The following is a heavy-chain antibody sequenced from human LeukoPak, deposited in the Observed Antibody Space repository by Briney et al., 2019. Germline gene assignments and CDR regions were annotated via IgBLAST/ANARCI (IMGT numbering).Heavy chain of an antibody. D-gene: IGHD2-2*01. CDR1: GYTFSSYY. CDR3: ARASCTTTSCPLGAFDV. V-gene: IGHV1-46*01. J-gene: IGHJ3*01. CDR2: INPSGGSA. Sequence: PEASVKVSCKASGYTFSSYYMHWVRQAPGQGLEWLGIINPSGGSASYAQKFQGRVTMTRDMSTSTVYVDLSSLRSEDTAVYYCARASCTTTSCPLGAFDVWGQGTMVTVPS.